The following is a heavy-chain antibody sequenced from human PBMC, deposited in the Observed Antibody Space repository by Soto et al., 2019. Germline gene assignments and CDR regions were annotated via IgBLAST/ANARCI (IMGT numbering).Heavy chain of an antibody. D-gene: IGHD6-25*01. CDR3: ARVFSSGSGWMYYFDF. CDR2: IFDTGGT. J-gene: IGHJ4*02. Sequence: QVQLQESGPGLVKPSETLSLTCTVSSDSIAGENWWSWVRQPPGMGLEWIGEIFDTGGTNYNPSLKSRVTMEVDKSKNQFSLKLISATAADTAVYHCARVFSSGSGWMYYFDFWGQGTLVSVSS. V-gene: IGHV4-4*02. CDR1: SDSIAGENW.